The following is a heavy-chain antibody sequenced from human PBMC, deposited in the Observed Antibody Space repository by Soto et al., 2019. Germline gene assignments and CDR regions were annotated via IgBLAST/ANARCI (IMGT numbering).Heavy chain of an antibody. CDR2: IGISLGYI. J-gene: IGHJ3*01. V-gene: IGHV3-21*01. CDR1: GFIVTPYW. D-gene: IGHD6-6*01. Sequence: GGSLRLSCAASGFIVTPYWLSWVRQVPGKGLGWVSPIGISLGYIYYGESVTGRFTISRDNAKNSLFLQMNSLRAEDTAVYFCGRNVLAVTEDAVDVWGQGTMVTVSS. CDR3: GRNVLAVTEDAVDV.